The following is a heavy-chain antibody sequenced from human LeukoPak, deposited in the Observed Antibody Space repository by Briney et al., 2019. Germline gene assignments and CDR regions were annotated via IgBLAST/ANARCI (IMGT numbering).Heavy chain of an antibody. CDR1: GASISSYY. Sequence: PSETLSLTCNVSGASISSYYWSWIRQPAGKGLEWIGRIYTSANTNYSPSFKSRATISIDRSKNQLSLNLPSVTAADTAVYYCARDRIWNDAGHDPFDIWGQGTMVTVSS. V-gene: IGHV4-4*07. J-gene: IGHJ3*02. D-gene: IGHD1-1*01. CDR3: ARDRIWNDAGHDPFDI. CDR2: IYTSANT.